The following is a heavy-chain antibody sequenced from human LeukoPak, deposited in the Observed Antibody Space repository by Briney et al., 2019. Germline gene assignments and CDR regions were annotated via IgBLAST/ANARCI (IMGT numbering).Heavy chain of an antibody. D-gene: IGHD3-10*01. Sequence: ASVKVSCKASGYTFTSYGISWVRQAPGQGLEWMGWINAYNGDTDYAQNLQGRLTMTTETSTSTAYMELRSLRSDDTAVYYCARDGSGVWFGPWGQGTLLTVSS. J-gene: IGHJ5*02. CDR2: INAYNGDT. CDR3: ARDGSGVWFGP. CDR1: GYTFTSYG. V-gene: IGHV1-18*01.